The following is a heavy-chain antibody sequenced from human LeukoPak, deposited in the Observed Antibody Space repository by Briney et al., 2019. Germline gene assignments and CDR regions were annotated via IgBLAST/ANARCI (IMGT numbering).Heavy chain of an antibody. V-gene: IGHV4-4*07. CDR1: GDSISSYY. Sequence: SETLSLTCTVSGDSISSYYWSWIRQPAGKGLEWIGRMFASGRTNYNPSLKSRITMSVDMSKNHFSLKLSSVTAADTAVYYCARGGRFSGSYDYWAQGTLVTVSS. CDR3: ARGGRFSGSYDY. D-gene: IGHD1-26*01. CDR2: MFASGRT. J-gene: IGHJ4*02.